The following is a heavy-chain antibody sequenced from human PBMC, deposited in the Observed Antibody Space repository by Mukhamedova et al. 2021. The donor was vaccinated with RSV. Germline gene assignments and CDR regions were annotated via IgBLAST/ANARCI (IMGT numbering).Heavy chain of an antibody. V-gene: IGHV3-11*05. CDR3: ARDSDWTLGF. J-gene: IGHJ4*02. Sequence: GRFTISRDNAKNSLYLEINSLGVEDTAVYYCARDSDWTLGFWGQGTQVTVSS. D-gene: IGHD3-9*01.